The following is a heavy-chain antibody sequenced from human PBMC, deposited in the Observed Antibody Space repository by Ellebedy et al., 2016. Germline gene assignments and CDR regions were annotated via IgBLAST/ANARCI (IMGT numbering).Heavy chain of an antibody. J-gene: IGHJ5*02. CDR3: ASDCSGGSCYSSGST. D-gene: IGHD2-15*01. CDR1: GFTFSSYS. CDR2: ISSSSSYI. V-gene: IGHV3-21*01. Sequence: GESLKISCAASGFTFSSYSMNWVRQAPGKGLEWVSSISSSSSYIYYADSVKGRFTISRDNAKNSLYLQMNSLRAEDTAVYYCASDCSGGSCYSSGSTWGQGTLVTVSS.